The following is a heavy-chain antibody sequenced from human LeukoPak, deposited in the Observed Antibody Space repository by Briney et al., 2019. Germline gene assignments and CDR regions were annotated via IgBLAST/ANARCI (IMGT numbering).Heavy chain of an antibody. CDR2: ISAYNGNT. J-gene: IGHJ4*02. D-gene: IGHD1-7*01. CDR3: ARVPPRTGTLHADY. V-gene: IGHV1-18*01. CDR1: GYTFTSYG. Sequence: GASVKVSCKASGYTFTSYGISWVRQAPGQGLEWMGWISAYNGNTNYAQKLQGRVTMTTDTSTSTAYMELRSLRSDDTAVYYCARVPPRTGTLHADYWGQGTLVTVSS.